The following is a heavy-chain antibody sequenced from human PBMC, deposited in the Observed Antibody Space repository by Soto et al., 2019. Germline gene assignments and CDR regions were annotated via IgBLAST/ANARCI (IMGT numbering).Heavy chain of an antibody. D-gene: IGHD6-13*01. J-gene: IGHJ4*02. Sequence: QVQLVESGGGVVQPGRSLRLSCAASGFTFSSYDMHWVRQAPGKGLEWVAVIWYDGSNKYYADSVKGRFTMSRDNCKNTMYMQMNILRAEDKAGYYCGKGEYSSSWTFDYWGQGTLVHVSS. CDR3: GKGEYSSSWTFDY. V-gene: IGHV3-33*06. CDR1: GFTFSSYD. CDR2: IWYDGSNK.